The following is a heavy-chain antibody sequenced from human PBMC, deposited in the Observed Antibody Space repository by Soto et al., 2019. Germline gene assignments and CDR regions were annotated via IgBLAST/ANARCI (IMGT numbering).Heavy chain of an antibody. CDR3: ARIDYYGSRGLGLDV. V-gene: IGHV1-18*01. CDR1: GYTFTSYG. CDR2: ISDYNGNT. J-gene: IGHJ6*02. Sequence: QVQLVQSGAEVKKPGASVKVSCKASGYTFTSYGISWVRQAPGQGLEWMGWISDYNGNTNYAQKLQGRVTMTTDTSTSTAYMALRSLRSDDTPVYYCARIDYYGSRGLGLDVWGQEPTVTVCS. D-gene: IGHD3-10*01.